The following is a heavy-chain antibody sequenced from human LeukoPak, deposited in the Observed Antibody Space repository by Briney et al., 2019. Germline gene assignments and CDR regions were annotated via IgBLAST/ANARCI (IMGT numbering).Heavy chain of an antibody. CDR3: ARVPISYYYDSSGYLDY. CDR1: GGSISSGDYY. V-gene: IGHV4-30-4*01. D-gene: IGHD3-22*01. J-gene: IGHJ4*02. Sequence: SETLSLTCTVSGGSISSGDYYWSWIRQPPGEGLEWIGYIYYSGSTNYNPSLKSRVTISVDTSKNQFSLKLSSVTAADTAVYYCARVPISYYYDSSGYLDYWGQGTLVTVSS. CDR2: IYYSGST.